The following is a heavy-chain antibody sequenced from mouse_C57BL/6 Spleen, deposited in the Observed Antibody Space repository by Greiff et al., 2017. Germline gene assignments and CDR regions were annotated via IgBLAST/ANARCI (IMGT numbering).Heavy chain of an antibody. J-gene: IGHJ4*01. CDR2: INPSTGGT. Sequence: EVQGVESGPELVKPGASVKISCKASGYSFTGYYMNWVKQSPEKSLEWIGEINPSTGGTTYNQKFKAKATLTVDKSSSTAYMQLKSLTSEDSAVYYCARFSRNRDYAMDYWGQGTSVTVSS. V-gene: IGHV1-42*01. CDR3: ARFSRNRDYAMDY. CDR1: GYSFTGYY. D-gene: IGHD3-1*01.